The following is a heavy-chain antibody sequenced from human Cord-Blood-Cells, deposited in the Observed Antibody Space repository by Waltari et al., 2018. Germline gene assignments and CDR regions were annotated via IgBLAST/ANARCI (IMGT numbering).Heavy chain of an antibody. Sequence: QVQLVESGGGVVQPGRYLRLSCAASGFTLSSYAMHWVRQAPGKGLEWVAVISYDGSNKYYADSVKGRFTISRDNSKNTLYLQMNSLRAEDTAVYYCAREDNGYFDYWGQGTLVTVSS. CDR1: GFTLSSYA. CDR3: AREDNGYFDY. CDR2: ISYDGSNK. J-gene: IGHJ4*02. V-gene: IGHV3-30*04. D-gene: IGHD2-8*01.